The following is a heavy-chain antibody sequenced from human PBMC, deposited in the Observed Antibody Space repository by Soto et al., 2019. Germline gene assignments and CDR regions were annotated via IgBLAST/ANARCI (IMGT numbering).Heavy chain of an antibody. CDR2: IIPIFGTA. CDR3: ARGYYDSSGYYKTPVSHYYYYGMDV. D-gene: IGHD3-22*01. J-gene: IGHJ6*02. Sequence: SVKVSCKASGGTFSSYAISWVRQAPGQGLELMGGIIPIFGTANYAQKFQGRVTITADESTSTAYMELSSLRSEDTAVYYCARGYYDSSGYYKTPVSHYYYYGMDVWGQGTTVTVYS. CDR1: GGTFSSYA. V-gene: IGHV1-69*13.